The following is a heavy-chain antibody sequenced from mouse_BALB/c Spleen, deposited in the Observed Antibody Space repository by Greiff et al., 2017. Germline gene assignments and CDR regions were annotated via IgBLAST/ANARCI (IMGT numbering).Heavy chain of an antibody. Sequence: VQLQQSGAELVRPGVSVKISCKGSGYTFTDYAMHWVKQSHAKSLEWIGVISTYYGDASYNQKFKGKATMTVDKSSSTAYMELARLTSEDSAIYYCARDYGSSYVGYYYAMDYWGQGTSVTVSS. J-gene: IGHJ4*01. CDR3: ARDYGSSYVGYYYAMDY. CDR1: GYTFTDYA. D-gene: IGHD1-1*01. V-gene: IGHV1S137*01. CDR2: ISTYYGDA.